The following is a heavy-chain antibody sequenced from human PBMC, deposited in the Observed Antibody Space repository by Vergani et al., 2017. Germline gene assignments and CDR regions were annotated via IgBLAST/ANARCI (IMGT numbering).Heavy chain of an antibody. V-gene: IGHV3-64*01. CDR2: ISSDGGTT. CDR3: ARASLTGDLAGAFDI. CDR1: GFTFSSYA. Sequence: EVQLVESGGGLVQPGGSLRLSCAASGFTFSSYAMHWVRQAPGRGLEFVSTISSDGGTTFYANSVKGRFIISRDNSKNTLYLQMGSLRAEDKAVYYCARASLTGDLAGAFDIWGQETMVTVSS. J-gene: IGHJ3*02. D-gene: IGHD7-27*01.